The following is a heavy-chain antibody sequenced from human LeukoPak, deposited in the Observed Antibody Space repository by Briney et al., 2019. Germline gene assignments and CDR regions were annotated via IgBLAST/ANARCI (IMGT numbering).Heavy chain of an antibody. D-gene: IGHD6-13*01. CDR1: GFIFSNYA. J-gene: IGHJ5*02. V-gene: IGHV3-23*01. Sequence: GGPLRLSCAASGFIFSNYALMWVRQAPGKGLEWVSSITGRADETFYADSVKGRFSLSRDNSKNMLYLQMYSLGAEDTPTYYCAKGAAAGLVDWFDPWGQGTLVTVSS. CDR3: AKGAAAGLVDWFDP. CDR2: ITGRADET.